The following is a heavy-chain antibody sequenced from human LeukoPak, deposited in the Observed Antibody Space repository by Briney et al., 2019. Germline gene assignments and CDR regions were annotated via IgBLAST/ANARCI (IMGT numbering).Heavy chain of an antibody. CDR2: IYYSGST. J-gene: IGHJ4*02. V-gene: IGHV4-59*08. Sequence: PSETLSLTCTVSGGSISSYYWSWIRQPPGKGLEWIGYIYYSGSTNYNPSLKSRVTISVDTSKNQFSLKLSSVTAADTAVYYCARGGYDILTGYYPIPYYFDYWGQGTLVTVSS. CDR3: ARGGYDILTGYYPIPYYFDY. D-gene: IGHD3-9*01. CDR1: GGSISSYY.